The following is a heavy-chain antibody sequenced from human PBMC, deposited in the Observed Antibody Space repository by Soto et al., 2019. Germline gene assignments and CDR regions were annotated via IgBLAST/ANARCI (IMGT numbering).Heavy chain of an antibody. V-gene: IGHV4-39*01. J-gene: IGHJ4*02. CDR2: IYYSGST. Sequence: SETLSLTSTVTGDSISSRSYYWGWIRQPPGKGLEWIGSIYYSGSTYNNPSLRSRVSMSIDTSKDQFSLKLKSVTAADTALYFCERQRNSVVTQASFDVWGPGSLVTVS. D-gene: IGHD2-21*02. CDR3: ERQRNSVVTQASFDV. CDR1: GDSISSRSYY.